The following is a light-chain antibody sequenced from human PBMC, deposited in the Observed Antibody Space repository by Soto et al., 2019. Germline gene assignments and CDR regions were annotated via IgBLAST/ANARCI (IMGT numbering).Light chain of an antibody. V-gene: IGKV3-15*01. Sequence: EILMTQSPATLSVSPGAPAPGSCRARQSVSTKLAWYQQQPGQAPRLLINGASTRATGVPARFSGWGSGTDFTRTISRLEPEDFAMYYCQQYGSALITVGQGTRLGIK. CDR2: GAS. CDR3: QQYGSALIT. J-gene: IGKJ5*01. CDR1: QSVSTK.